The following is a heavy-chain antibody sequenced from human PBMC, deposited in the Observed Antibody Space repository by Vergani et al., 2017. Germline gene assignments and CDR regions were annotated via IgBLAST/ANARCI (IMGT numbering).Heavy chain of an antibody. Sequence: QVQLQESGPGLVKPSETLSLTCTVSGGSISSSSYYWGWIRQPPGKGLEWIGSIYYSGSTYYNPSLKSRVTISVDTSKNQFSLKLSSATAADTAVYYCARHLAYCGGDCYPYYYGMDVWGQGTTVTVSS. V-gene: IGHV4-39*01. D-gene: IGHD2-21*02. CDR3: ARHLAYCGGDCYPYYYGMDV. CDR2: IYYSGST. CDR1: GGSISSSSYY. J-gene: IGHJ6*02.